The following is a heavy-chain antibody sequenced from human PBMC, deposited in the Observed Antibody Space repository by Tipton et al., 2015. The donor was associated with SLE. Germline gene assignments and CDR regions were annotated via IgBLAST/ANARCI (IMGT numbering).Heavy chain of an antibody. CDR1: GFTFSSYE. Sequence: SLRLSCAASGFTFSSYEMNWVRQAPGKGLEWVSYISSSGSTIYYADSVKGRFTISRDNAKNSLYLQMNSLRAEDTAVYYCARDVYGYWSDYNQGFDYWGQGTLVTVSS. CDR3: ARDVYGYWSDYNQGFDY. J-gene: IGHJ4*02. CDR2: ISSSGSTI. V-gene: IGHV3-48*03. D-gene: IGHD3-3*01.